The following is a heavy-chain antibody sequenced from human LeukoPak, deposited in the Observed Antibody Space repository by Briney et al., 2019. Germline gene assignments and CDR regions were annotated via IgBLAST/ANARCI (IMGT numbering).Heavy chain of an antibody. J-gene: IGHJ5*02. CDR1: GFTLSSYW. V-gene: IGHV3-74*01. Sequence: GGSLRLSCAASGFTLSSYWMHWVRQAPGKGLVWVSHINSDGTATRYADSVKGRFTISRDNSKNTLYLQMNSLRVEDTAVYYCARARIEMTIIVDWFDPWGQGTLVTVSS. D-gene: IGHD5-24*01. CDR2: INSDGTAT. CDR3: ARARIEMTIIVDWFDP.